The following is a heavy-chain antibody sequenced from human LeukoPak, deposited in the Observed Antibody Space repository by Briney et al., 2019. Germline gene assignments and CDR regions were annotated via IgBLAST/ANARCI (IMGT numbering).Heavy chain of an antibody. CDR3: ARRNRYSYGSHYFDY. V-gene: IGHV4-39*07. Sequence: PSETLSLTCIVSGDLISSSRYYWSWIRQPPGKGLEWIGEINHSGSTNYNPSLKSRVTISVDTSKNQFSLKLSSVTAADTAVYYCARRNRYSYGSHYFDYWGQGTLVTVSS. CDR1: GDLISSSRYY. J-gene: IGHJ4*02. CDR2: INHSGST. D-gene: IGHD5-18*01.